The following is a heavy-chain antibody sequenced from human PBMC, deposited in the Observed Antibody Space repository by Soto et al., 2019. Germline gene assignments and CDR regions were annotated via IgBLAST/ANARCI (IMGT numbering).Heavy chain of an antibody. J-gene: IGHJ6*02. CDR2: VSSDGNNK. V-gene: IGHV3-30*09. Sequence: VQLVESGGGVVQPGRSLRLSCAGFSFSTYNVHWFRQAPGKGLEGVAVVSSDGNNKYYADSVKGRCAISRDNSKNTVYLQKKSMRGEDTARYYCYRAGSTTCQPHAWYYVGMDVWGLGSTVTVSS. D-gene: IGHD2-2*01. CDR1: SFSTYN. CDR3: YRAGSTTCQPHAWYYVGMDV.